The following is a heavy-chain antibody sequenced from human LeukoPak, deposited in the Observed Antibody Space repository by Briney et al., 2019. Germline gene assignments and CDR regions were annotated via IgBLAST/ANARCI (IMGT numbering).Heavy chain of an antibody. D-gene: IGHD5-18*01. CDR3: ARALRGYSYGRRFDI. CDR1: GGSISSGSYY. V-gene: IGHV4-39*07. Sequence: SETLSLTCTVSGGSISSGSYYWGWIRQPPGKGLEWIGSIYYSGSTYYNPSLKSRVTISVDTSKNQFSLKLSSVTAADTAVYYCARALRGYSYGRRFDIWGQGTMVTVSS. CDR2: IYYSGST. J-gene: IGHJ3*02.